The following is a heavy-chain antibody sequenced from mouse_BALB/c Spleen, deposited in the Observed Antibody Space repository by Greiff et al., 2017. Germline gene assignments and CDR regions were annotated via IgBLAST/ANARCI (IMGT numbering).Heavy chain of an antibody. CDR2: ISSGSSTI. CDR1: GFTFSSFG. Sequence: EVKVVESGGGLVKLGGSLKLSCAASGFTFSSFGMHWVRQAPEKGLEWVAYISSGSSTIYYADTVKGRFTISRDNPKNTLFLQMTSLRSEDTAMYYCAREDYLDYIDYWGQGTTLTVSS. D-gene: IGHD5-5*01. J-gene: IGHJ2*01. V-gene: IGHV5-17*02. CDR3: AREDYLDYIDY.